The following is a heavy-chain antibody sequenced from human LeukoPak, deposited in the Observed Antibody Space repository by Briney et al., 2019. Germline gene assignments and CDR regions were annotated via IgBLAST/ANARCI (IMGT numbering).Heavy chain of an antibody. CDR2: IYSSGTT. V-gene: IGHV3-53*01. D-gene: IGHD1-26*01. CDR1: GFTVSSNY. J-gene: IGHJ4*02. Sequence: GGSLRLSCAASGFTVSSNYMSWVRQAPGKGLEWVSVIYSSGTTFYAYSVKGRFTISRDNSKNTLFLQMSGLRDDDTAVYYCARGAAFSGSYSLDFWGQGTLVTASS. CDR3: ARGAAFSGSYSLDF.